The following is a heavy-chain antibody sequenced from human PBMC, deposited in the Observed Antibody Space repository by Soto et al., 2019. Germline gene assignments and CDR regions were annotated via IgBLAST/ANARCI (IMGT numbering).Heavy chain of an antibody. CDR2: VISGGTTT. CDR1: GFTFKNNA. V-gene: IGHV3-23*01. CDR3: AKARYGDGRGFDY. D-gene: IGHD4-17*01. J-gene: IGHJ4*02. Sequence: GGSLRLSCAASGFTFKNNAMYWVRQAPGKGLEWLSTVISGGTTTYYADSVRGRFTISRDNSKNTLYLQMNSLRAEDTALYYCAKARYGDGRGFDYWGQGTLVTVSS.